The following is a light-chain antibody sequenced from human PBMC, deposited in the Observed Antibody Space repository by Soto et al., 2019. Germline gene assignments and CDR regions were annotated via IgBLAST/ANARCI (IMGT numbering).Light chain of an antibody. CDR1: QSISTY. Sequence: DIHPSQSPASLSVSVKDRVTITCRSSQSISTYLNWYQQKPGKAPKLLIYAASSLQSGVPSRFSGSGSGTEFTLTISSLQPDDFATYYCQQDNSYSVGQGGKVDIK. CDR3: QQDNSYS. CDR2: AAS. J-gene: IGKJ1*01. V-gene: IGKV1-39*01.